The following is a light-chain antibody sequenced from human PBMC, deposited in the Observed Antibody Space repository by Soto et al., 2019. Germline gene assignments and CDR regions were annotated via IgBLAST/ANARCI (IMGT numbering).Light chain of an antibody. Sequence: EIVMTQSPATLSASPGERATLSCRASQSISSNLAWYQQKPGQAPRLLMFRTSSRATGFPARFSGSGSGTEFNLTISSLQSEDFGVYYCQQYNNWPSITFGQGTRLEIK. CDR1: QSISSN. V-gene: IGKV3-15*01. J-gene: IGKJ5*01. CDR2: RTS. CDR3: QQYNNWPSIT.